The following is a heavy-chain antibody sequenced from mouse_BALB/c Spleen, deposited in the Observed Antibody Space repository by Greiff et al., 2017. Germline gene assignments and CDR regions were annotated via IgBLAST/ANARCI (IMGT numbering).Heavy chain of an antibody. CDR1: GYTFTDYY. D-gene: IGHD1-1*01. Sequence: QVQLKESGPELVKPGASVKISCKASGYTFTDYYINWVKQKPGQGLEWIGWIYPGSGNTKYNEKFKGKATLTVDTSSSTAYMQLSSLTSEDTAVYFCARSTDYAMDYWGQGTSVTVSS. J-gene: IGHJ4*01. CDR3: ARSTDYAMDY. CDR2: IYPGSGNT. V-gene: IGHV1-84*02.